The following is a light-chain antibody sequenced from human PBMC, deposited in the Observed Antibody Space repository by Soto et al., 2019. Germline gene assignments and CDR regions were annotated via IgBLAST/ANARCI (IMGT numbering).Light chain of an antibody. J-gene: IGLJ2*01. CDR1: SSNIGAGYD. CDR2: GNS. V-gene: IGLV1-40*01. CDR3: QSYDSSLSGSV. Sequence: QSVLTKPPSVARAPGQRVTISCTGSSSNIGAGYDVHWYQQLPGTAPKLLIYGNSNRPSGVPDRFSGSKSGTSASLAITGLQAEDEADYYCQSYDSSLSGSVFGGGTKLTVL.